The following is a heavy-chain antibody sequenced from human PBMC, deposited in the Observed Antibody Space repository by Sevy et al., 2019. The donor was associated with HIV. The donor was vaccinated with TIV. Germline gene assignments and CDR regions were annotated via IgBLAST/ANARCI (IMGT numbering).Heavy chain of an antibody. V-gene: IGHV1-69*13. CDR1: GGTFSSYA. CDR2: IIPIFGTA. J-gene: IGHJ2*01. D-gene: IGHD6-13*01. CDR3: ARDRRDPPPSLAAAVNYWYFDL. Sequence: ASMKVSCKASGGTFSSYAISWVRQAPGQGLEWMGGIIPIFGTANYAQKFQGRVTITADESTSTAYMELSSLRSEDTAVYYCARDRRDPPPSLAAAVNYWYFDLWGRGTLVTVSS.